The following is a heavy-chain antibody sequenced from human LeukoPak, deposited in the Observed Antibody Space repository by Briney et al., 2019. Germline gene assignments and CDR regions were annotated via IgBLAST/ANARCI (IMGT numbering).Heavy chain of an antibody. CDR1: GFTFSGSA. D-gene: IGHD3-3*01. J-gene: IGHJ4*02. CDR3: TSSDEYYDFWSGYSY. CDR2: IRSKANSYET. V-gene: IGHV3-73*01. Sequence: PGGSLRLSCAASGFTFSGSAMHWVRQASGKGLEWVGRIRSKANSYETAYDASVKGRFTISRDDSKNTAHLQMNSLKTEDTAVYYCTSSDEYYDFWSGYSYWGQGTLVTVSS.